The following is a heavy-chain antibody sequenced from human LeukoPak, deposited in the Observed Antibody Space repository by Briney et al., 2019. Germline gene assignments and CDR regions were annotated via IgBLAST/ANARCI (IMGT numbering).Heavy chain of an antibody. D-gene: IGHD2-15*01. Sequence: GGSLRLSCAASGFTFSSYSMNWVRQAPGKGLEWVSSISSSSSYIYYADSVKGRFTISRDNAKNSLYLQMNSLRAEDTAVYYCARAAGSLNPGYCSDGSCWEYDYWGQGTLVTVSS. CDR2: ISSSSSYI. CDR1: GFTFSSYS. V-gene: IGHV3-21*01. J-gene: IGHJ4*02. CDR3: ARAAGSLNPGYCSDGSCWEYDY.